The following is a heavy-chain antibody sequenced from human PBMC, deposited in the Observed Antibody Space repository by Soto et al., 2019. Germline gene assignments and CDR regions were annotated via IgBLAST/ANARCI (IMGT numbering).Heavy chain of an antibody. CDR3: ARDDGSALDF. J-gene: IGHJ4*02. Sequence: QVHLVQSGAEVRKPGASVKVSCKASGYPFTGYYLHWVRQAPGQGLEWMGWINPNSGGTHFAQKFQGRVTMTRDTSISTAYMELSGLRSDDTAVYYCARDDGSALDFWGQGSLVTVSS. CDR1: GYPFTGYY. V-gene: IGHV1-2*02. CDR2: INPNSGGT. D-gene: IGHD6-25*01.